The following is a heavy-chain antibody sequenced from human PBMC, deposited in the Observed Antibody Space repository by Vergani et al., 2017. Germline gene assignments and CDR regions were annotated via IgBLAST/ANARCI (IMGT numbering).Heavy chain of an antibody. V-gene: IGHV3-30-3*01. CDR1: GFTFSSYA. CDR2: ISYDGSNR. CDR3: ARGDSSSWTVPWGADY. Sequence: QVQLVESGGGVVQPGRSLRLYCAASGFTFSSYAMHWVRQAPGKGLEWVAVISYDGSNRYYADSVKGRFTISRDNSKNTLYLQMNSLRAEDTAVYYCARGDSSSWTVPWGADYWGQGTLVTVSS. J-gene: IGHJ4*02. D-gene: IGHD6-13*01.